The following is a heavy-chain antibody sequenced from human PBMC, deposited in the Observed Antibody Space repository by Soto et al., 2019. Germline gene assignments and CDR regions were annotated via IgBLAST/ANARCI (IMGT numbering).Heavy chain of an antibody. CDR3: ARHVGVPGTGGFAC. J-gene: IGHJ4*02. V-gene: IGHV4-4*02. Sequence: QVHLQESGPGLVEPSETLSLTCAVSGVSVSETYWWSWVRQPPGKGLEWIGEISHRGTPHYNAYLRSRVSMSTDTSRNQISLTWMSVTAADSASYFCARHVGVPGTGGFACWGQGTLVNLSS. D-gene: IGHD3-10*01. CDR2: ISHRGTP. CDR1: GVSVSETYW.